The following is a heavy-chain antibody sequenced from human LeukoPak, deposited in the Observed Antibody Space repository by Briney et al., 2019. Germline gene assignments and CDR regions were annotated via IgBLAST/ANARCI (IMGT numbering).Heavy chain of an antibody. CDR1: GFTFSSYG. V-gene: IGHV3-30*03. CDR2: ISYDGSNK. Sequence: GGSLRLSCAASGFTFSSYGMHWVRQAPGKGLEWVAVISYDGSNKYYADSVKGRFTISRDNSKNTLYLQMNSLRAEDTAVYYCARDGAGSYAAFDIWGQGTMVTVSS. D-gene: IGHD1-26*01. CDR3: ARDGAGSYAAFDI. J-gene: IGHJ3*02.